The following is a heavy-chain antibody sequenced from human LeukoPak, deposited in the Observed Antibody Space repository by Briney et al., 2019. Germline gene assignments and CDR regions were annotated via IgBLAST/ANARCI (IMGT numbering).Heavy chain of an antibody. Sequence: PSQTLSLTCAVSGGSISSGGYSWSWIRQPPGKGLEWIGYIYYSGSTYYNPSLKSRVTISVDTSKNQFSLKLSSVTAADTAVYYCARRKLYYYYMDVWGKGTTVTISS. D-gene: IGHD1-14*01. V-gene: IGHV4-30-4*07. CDR2: IYYSGST. CDR1: GGSISSGGYS. J-gene: IGHJ6*03. CDR3: ARRKLYYYYMDV.